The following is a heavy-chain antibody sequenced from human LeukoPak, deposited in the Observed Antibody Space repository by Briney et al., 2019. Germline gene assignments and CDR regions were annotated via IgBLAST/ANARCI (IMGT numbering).Heavy chain of an antibody. CDR3: ARDLTGYYQDWFDS. CDR1: GGTFSSYA. J-gene: IGHJ5*01. D-gene: IGHD3-9*01. V-gene: IGHV1-69*13. Sequence: SVKVSCKASGGTFSSYAISWVRQAPGQGLEWMGGIIPIFGTANYAQKFQGRVTITADESTSTAYMELSSLRSEDTAVYYCARDLTGYYQDWFDSWGQGTLVTVSS. CDR2: IIPIFGTA.